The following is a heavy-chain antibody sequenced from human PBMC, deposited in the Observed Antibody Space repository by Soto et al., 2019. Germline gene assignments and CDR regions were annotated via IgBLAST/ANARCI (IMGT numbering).Heavy chain of an antibody. D-gene: IGHD3-9*01. CDR1: GGSISSYY. CDR3: ARVFLHEHYYGMDV. J-gene: IGHJ6*02. Sequence: SETLSLTCTVSGGSISSYYWSWIRQPPGKGLEWIGYIYYSGSTNYNPSLKSRVTISVDTSKNQFSLKLSSVTAADTAVYYCARVFLHEHYYGMDVWGQGTTVTVSS. CDR2: IYYSGST. V-gene: IGHV4-59*01.